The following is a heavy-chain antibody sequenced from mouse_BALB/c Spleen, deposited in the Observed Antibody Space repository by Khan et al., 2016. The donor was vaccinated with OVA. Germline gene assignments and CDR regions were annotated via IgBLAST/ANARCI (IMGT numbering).Heavy chain of an antibody. CDR2: TNPTNGRT. Sequence: VQLQESGAELVKPGASVKLSCTASGYTFTSYWMHWVKQRLGQGLEWFAETNPTNGRTYYNEKFKSKATLTVDKSSSTAYMLLSGPTFEDSAVYYCARIKKIVATYFDYWGQGTTLTVSS. CDR3: ARIKKIVATYFDY. V-gene: IGHV1S81*02. J-gene: IGHJ2*01. D-gene: IGHD1-1*01. CDR1: GYTFTSYW.